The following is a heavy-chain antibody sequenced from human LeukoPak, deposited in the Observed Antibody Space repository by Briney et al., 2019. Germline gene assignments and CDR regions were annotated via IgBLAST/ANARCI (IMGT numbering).Heavy chain of an antibody. Sequence: GASVKVSCKASGYTFTSYGISWVRQAPGQGLEWMGWISAYNGNTNYAQKLQGRVTMTTDTSTSTAYLELTSLTSDDTAIYYCARDAFQGSSWSNWFDSWGQGTLVIVSS. V-gene: IGHV1-18*01. D-gene: IGHD6-13*01. J-gene: IGHJ5*01. CDR1: GYTFTSYG. CDR3: ARDAFQGSSWSNWFDS. CDR2: ISAYNGNT.